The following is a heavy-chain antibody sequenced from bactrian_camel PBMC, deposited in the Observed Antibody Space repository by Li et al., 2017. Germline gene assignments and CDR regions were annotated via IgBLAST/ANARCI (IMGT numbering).Heavy chain of an antibody. J-gene: IGHJ4*01. CDR3: AAGSGWKYNY. CDR2: ISSGGGST. CDR1: GFTFSSYD. D-gene: IGHD3*01. V-gene: IGHV3S40*01. Sequence: VQLVESGGGSVQAGGSLRLSCAASGFTFSSYDMSWVRQTPGKGLEWVSAISSGGGSTHYADSVKGRFTVDRDNDNNTLYLQMNSLKTEDTAVYYCAAGSGWKYNYWGQGTQVTVS.